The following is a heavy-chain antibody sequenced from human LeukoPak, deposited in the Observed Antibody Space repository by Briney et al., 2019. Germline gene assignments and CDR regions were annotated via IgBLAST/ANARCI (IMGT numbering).Heavy chain of an antibody. Sequence: GGSLRLSCAASGFTFSSYSMNWVRQAPGKGLEWVSSISSSSSYIYYADSVKGRFTISRDNAKNSLYLQMNSLRAEDTAVYYCARDAGYSTNWFDPWGQGTLVTVSS. CDR2: ISSSSSYI. V-gene: IGHV3-21*01. CDR1: GFTFSSYS. CDR3: ARDAGYSTNWFDP. J-gene: IGHJ5*02. D-gene: IGHD3-9*01.